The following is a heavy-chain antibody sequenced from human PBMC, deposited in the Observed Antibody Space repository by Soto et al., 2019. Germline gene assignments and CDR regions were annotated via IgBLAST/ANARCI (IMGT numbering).Heavy chain of an antibody. CDR2: ISSNGGST. Sequence: EVQLVESGGGLVQPGGSLRLSCAASGFTFSRYAMHWVRQAPGKGLEYVSPISSNGGSTYYANSVKGRFTISRDNSKTTLYLQMGSLIPELTAVYYSARGGRGYEFDYWGLRTLVTVSS. D-gene: IGHD5-12*01. J-gene: IGHJ4*02. CDR3: ARGGRGYEFDY. V-gene: IGHV3-64*01. CDR1: GFTFSRYA.